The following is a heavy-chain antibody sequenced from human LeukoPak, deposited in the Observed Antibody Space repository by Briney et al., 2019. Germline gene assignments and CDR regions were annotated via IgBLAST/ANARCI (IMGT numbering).Heavy chain of an antibody. Sequence: SETLSLTCTVSGGSISSGSYYWSWIRQPAGKGLEWIGRIYTSGSTNYNPSLKSRVTISVDTSKNQFSLKLSSVTAADTAVYYCARAVQPDYDFWSGPPLDWGQGTLVTVSS. CDR1: GGSISSGSYY. J-gene: IGHJ4*02. D-gene: IGHD3-3*01. CDR2: IYTSGST. V-gene: IGHV4-61*02. CDR3: ARAVQPDYDFWSGPPLD.